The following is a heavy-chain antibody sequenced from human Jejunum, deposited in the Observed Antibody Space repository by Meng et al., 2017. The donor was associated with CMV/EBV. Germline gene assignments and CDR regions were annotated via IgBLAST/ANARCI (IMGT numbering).Heavy chain of an antibody. Sequence: FTFSSYGMSWVRQAPGKGLEWVSGISGSGGSTYYADSVKGRFTISRDNPKNTLYLQMNSLRAEDTAVYYCAKDFTIFGVVTTFDYWGQGTRVTVSS. CDR2: ISGSGGST. CDR3: AKDFTIFGVVTTFDY. J-gene: IGHJ4*02. D-gene: IGHD3-3*01. CDR1: FTFSSYG. V-gene: IGHV3-23*01.